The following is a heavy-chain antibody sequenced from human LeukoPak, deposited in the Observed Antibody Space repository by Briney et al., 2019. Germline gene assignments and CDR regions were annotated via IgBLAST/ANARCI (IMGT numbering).Heavy chain of an antibody. CDR3: ARRRGSSGDDY. CDR1: GGSISSYY. J-gene: IGHJ4*02. Sequence: SETLSLTCTVSGGSISSYYWSWIRQPPGKGLEWIGYIYYSGSTNYNPSLKSRVTISVDTSKNQFSLKLSSVTAADTAVYYCARRRGSSGDDYWGQGTLVTVSS. V-gene: IGHV4-59*08. D-gene: IGHD6-13*01. CDR2: IYYSGST.